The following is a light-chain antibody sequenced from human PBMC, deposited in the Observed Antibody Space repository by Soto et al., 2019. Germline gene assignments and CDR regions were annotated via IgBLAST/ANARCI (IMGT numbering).Light chain of an antibody. V-gene: IGLV2-8*01. Sequence: QSALTQAPSASGSPGQSVTISCTGTSTDVGGYNSVSWFQHHPGKAPKLMIYEVSKRPSGVPDRFSGSKSGNTASLSVSGLQAEDEADYYCSSYGGSNHLIFGGGTKVTVL. CDR2: EVS. CDR3: SSYGGSNHLI. CDR1: STDVGGYNS. J-gene: IGLJ2*01.